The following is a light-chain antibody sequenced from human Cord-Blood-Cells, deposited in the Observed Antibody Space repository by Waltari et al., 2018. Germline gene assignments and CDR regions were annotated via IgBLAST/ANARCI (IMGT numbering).Light chain of an antibody. CDR2: GAS. J-gene: IGKJ5*01. CDR3: QQYGSSRIT. Sequence: IVLTQYSGTLSLSPGERATLSCRASQSVSSSYLAWYQQKPGQAPRLLIYGASSSATGIPDRFSGSGSGTDFTLTISRLEPEDFAVYYCQQYGSSRITFGQGTRLEIK. V-gene: IGKV3-20*01. CDR1: QSVSSSY.